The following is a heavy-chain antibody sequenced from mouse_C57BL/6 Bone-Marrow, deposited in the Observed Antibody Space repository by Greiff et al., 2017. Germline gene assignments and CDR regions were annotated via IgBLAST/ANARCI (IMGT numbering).Heavy chain of an antibody. V-gene: IGHV1-55*01. D-gene: IGHD3-2*02. Sequence: QVQLQQPGAELVKPGASVKMSCKASGYTFTSYWITWVKQRPGQGLEWIGDIYPGSGSTNYNEKFKSKATLTVDTSSSTAYMQLSSLASEGSAVYCRASSSVHFDYWGQGTTLTVSS. J-gene: IGHJ2*01. CDR1: GYTFTSYW. CDR2: IYPGSGST. CDR3: ASSSVHFDY.